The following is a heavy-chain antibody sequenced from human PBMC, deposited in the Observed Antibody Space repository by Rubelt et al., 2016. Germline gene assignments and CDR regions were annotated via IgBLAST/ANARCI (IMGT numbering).Heavy chain of an antibody. V-gene: IGHV4-59*01. CDR2: IYYRGST. Sequence: QVQLQESGPGLVKPSETLSLTCTVSGGSISSYYCSWIRQPPGKGLEWIGYIYYRGSTNYNPSLKRRVTISVDTSKNQFSLSVSSVTAADTAVYYCARSAWMPHYFDYWGQGTLVTVSS. CDR1: GGSISSYY. J-gene: IGHJ4*02. CDR3: ARSAWMPHYFDY. D-gene: IGHD5-12*01.